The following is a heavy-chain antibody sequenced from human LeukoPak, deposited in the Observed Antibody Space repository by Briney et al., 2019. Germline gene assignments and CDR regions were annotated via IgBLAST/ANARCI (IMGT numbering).Heavy chain of an antibody. Sequence: PSETLSLTCTVSGYSISSGYYWGWIRQPPGKGLEWIGSIYHSGSTYYNPSLKSRVTISVDTSKNQFSLKLSSVTAADTAVYYCARGSGYYYWGQGTLVTVSS. V-gene: IGHV4-38-2*02. J-gene: IGHJ4*02. CDR1: GYSISSGYY. D-gene: IGHD3-3*01. CDR3: ARGSGYYY. CDR2: IYHSGST.